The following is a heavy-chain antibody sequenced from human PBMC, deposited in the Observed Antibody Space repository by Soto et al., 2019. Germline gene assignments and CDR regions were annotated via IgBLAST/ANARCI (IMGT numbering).Heavy chain of an antibody. Sequence: PGGSLRLSCAASGFTFSTYSMNWVRQAPGKGLEWVSYISSSSSTIFYTDSVKGRFTVSRDNAKNSLYLQMNSLRAEDTAVYYCAKGRVSITMVRGVKSKDNYYYYYGMDVWGQGTTVTVSS. V-gene: IGHV3-48*01. CDR3: AKGRVSITMVRGVKSKDNYYYYYGMDV. CDR2: ISSSSSTI. D-gene: IGHD3-10*01. CDR1: GFTFSTYS. J-gene: IGHJ6*02.